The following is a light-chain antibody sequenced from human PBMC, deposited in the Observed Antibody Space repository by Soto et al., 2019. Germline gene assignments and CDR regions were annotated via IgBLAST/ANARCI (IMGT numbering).Light chain of an antibody. CDR1: NSDVGGYNY. V-gene: IGLV2-14*01. CDR3: TSYSGSTTLGV. Sequence: QSALTQPASVSGSPGQSITISCTGTNSDVGGYNYVSWYQQHPGTAPKLIIYDVSDRPSGVSNRFSGSKSGNTASLTISGLQAEDEADYYCTSYSGSTTLGVFGTGTKLTVL. J-gene: IGLJ1*01. CDR2: DVS.